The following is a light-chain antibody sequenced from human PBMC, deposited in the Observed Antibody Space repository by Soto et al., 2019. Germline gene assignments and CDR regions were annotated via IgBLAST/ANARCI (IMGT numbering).Light chain of an antibody. CDR3: CSYAGTYSSFV. J-gene: IGLJ1*01. CDR1: SSDVGGYNY. CDR2: DVS. V-gene: IGLV2-11*01. Sequence: QSVLTQPRSVSGSPGQSVTISCTGTSSDVGGYNYVSWYQEHPGRAPKLMIYDVSIRPSGVPDRFSGSKSGNTASLTISGLLAEDEADYYCCSYAGTYSSFVFGSGTKGTVL.